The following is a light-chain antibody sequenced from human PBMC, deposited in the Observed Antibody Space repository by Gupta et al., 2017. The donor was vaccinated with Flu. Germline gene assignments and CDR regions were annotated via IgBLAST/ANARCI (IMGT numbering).Light chain of an antibody. Sequence: SCRSSQSVLHSSTNKNYLAWYQQKPGQPPKLLIYWASTRESGVPDRFSGSGSGTDFTLTITSLQAEDVAVYYCQQYYNSPFTFGPGTKVDIK. CDR2: WAS. CDR3: QQYYNSPFT. J-gene: IGKJ3*01. V-gene: IGKV4-1*01. CDR1: QSVLHSSTNKNY.